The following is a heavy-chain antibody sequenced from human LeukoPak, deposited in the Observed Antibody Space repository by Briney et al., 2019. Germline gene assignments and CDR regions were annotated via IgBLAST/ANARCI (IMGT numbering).Heavy chain of an antibody. V-gene: IGHV4-39*01. Sequence: SETLSLTCTVSGGSISSSSYCWGWIRQPPGKGLEWIGSIYYSGSTYYNPSLKSRVTISVDTSKNQFSLKLSSVTAADTAVYYCARLGYSSSIWFDPWGQGTLVTVSS. CDR3: ARLGYSSSIWFDP. CDR2: IYYSGST. D-gene: IGHD6-13*01. J-gene: IGHJ5*02. CDR1: GGSISSSSYC.